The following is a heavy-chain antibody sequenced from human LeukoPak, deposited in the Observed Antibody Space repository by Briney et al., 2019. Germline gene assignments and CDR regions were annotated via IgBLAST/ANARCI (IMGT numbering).Heavy chain of an antibody. CDR1: GYTFTSYG. Sequence: ASVKVSCKASGYTFTSYGISWVRQAPGQGLEWMGWISAYNGNTNYAQKLQGRVTMTTDTSTSTAYMELRSLRSDDTAVYYSARDTEVVVAARGWFDPWGQGTLVTVSS. CDR2: ISAYNGNT. V-gene: IGHV1-18*01. CDR3: ARDTEVVVAARGWFDP. J-gene: IGHJ5*02. D-gene: IGHD2-15*01.